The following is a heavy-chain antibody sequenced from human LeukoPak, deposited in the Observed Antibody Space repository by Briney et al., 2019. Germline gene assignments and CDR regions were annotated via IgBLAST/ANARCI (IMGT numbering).Heavy chain of an antibody. CDR1: GFTFDDYG. D-gene: IGHD3-22*01. J-gene: IGHJ4*02. Sequence: GGSLRLSCAASGFTFDDYGMSWVRQAPGKGLEWVSGINWNGGSTGYADSVKGRFTISRDNAKNSLYLQMNSLRAEDTAVYYCARDRAYYYDSSGSGYFDYWGQGTLVTVSS. CDR2: INWNGGST. CDR3: ARDRAYYYDSSGSGYFDY. V-gene: IGHV3-20*04.